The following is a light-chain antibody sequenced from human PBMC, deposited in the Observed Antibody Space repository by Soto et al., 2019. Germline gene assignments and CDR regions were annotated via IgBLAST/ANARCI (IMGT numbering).Light chain of an antibody. Sequence: QSVLTQPPSASGSPGQSVAISCTSTSSDVGGYDYVSWYQQHPGKAPKLMIYDVSKRPSGVPDRFSGSKSGNTASLTVSGLQAEDEADYYCSSYAGTYIVFGTGTKVTVL. CDR2: DVS. CDR3: SSYAGTYIV. J-gene: IGLJ1*01. V-gene: IGLV2-8*01. CDR1: SSDVGGYDY.